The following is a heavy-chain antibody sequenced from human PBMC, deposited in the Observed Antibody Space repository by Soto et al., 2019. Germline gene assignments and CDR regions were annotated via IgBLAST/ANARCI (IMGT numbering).Heavy chain of an antibody. V-gene: IGHV3-53*01. CDR2: LYDVDGS. Sequence: DVQLVESGGGLIQPGESLRLSCAAFGLTVSGKKYVAWVRQAPGKGLEWVSALYDVDGSFYADSVKGRFTTSSDSSKTTGYPSMNGLRPDDTAVYYCASWHEREHAYDVWGQGTTVTVSS. D-gene: IGHD1-1*01. CDR1: GLTVSGKKY. CDR3: ASWHEREHAYDV. J-gene: IGHJ3*01.